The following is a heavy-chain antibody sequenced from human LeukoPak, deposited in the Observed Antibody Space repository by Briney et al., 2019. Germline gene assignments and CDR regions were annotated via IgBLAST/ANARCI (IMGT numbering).Heavy chain of an antibody. CDR1: GYSISSGYY. CDR2: IYHSGST. J-gene: IGHJ4*02. CDR3: ARVGVHYYGSGSYYTYFDY. D-gene: IGHD3-10*01. V-gene: IGHV4-38-2*02. Sequence: SETLSLTCTISGYSISSGYYWGWIRQPPGKGLEWIGEIYHSGSTNYNPSLKSRVTISVDKSKNQFSLKLSSVTAADTAVYYCARVGVHYYGSGSYYTYFDYWGQGTLVTVSS.